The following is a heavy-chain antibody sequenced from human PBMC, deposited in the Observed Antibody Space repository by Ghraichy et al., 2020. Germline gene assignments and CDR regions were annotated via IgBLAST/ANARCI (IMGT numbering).Heavy chain of an antibody. Sequence: GESLNISCAASGFTFSSYSMNWVRQAPGKGLEWVSYISSSSSTIYYADSVKGRFTISRDNAKNSLYLQMNSLRDEDTAVYYCARALVTAIMINAFDIWGQGTMVTVSS. CDR3: ARALVTAIMINAFDI. V-gene: IGHV3-48*02. D-gene: IGHD2-21*02. CDR1: GFTFSSYS. CDR2: ISSSSSTI. J-gene: IGHJ3*02.